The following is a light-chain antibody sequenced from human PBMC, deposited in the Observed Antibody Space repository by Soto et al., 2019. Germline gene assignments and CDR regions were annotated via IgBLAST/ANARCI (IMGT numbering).Light chain of an antibody. CDR3: QQYNSYCT. J-gene: IGKJ1*01. CDR1: QTISSW. Sequence: VGDRVTITCRASQTISSWLAWYQQKPGKAPKLLIYDASSLESGVPSRFSGSGSGTDFTLTISRLQPEDFATYYCQQYNSYCTFGQGTKVDIK. CDR2: DAS. V-gene: IGKV1-5*01.